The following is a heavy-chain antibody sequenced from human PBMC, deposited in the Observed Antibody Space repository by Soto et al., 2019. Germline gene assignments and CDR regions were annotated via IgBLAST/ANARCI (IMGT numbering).Heavy chain of an antibody. V-gene: IGHV1-18*01. CDR2: ISGYNGNT. CDR1: GYTFTNYG. Sequence: QVQVVQSGDEVKKPGASVKVSCKASGYTFTNYGFSWVRQAPGQGLEWMGWISGYNGNTKYAEKFQGRVTMTTDTSTSTAHMELRSLRSDDTAVYYWAREGQAPYYYYGMDVWGQGTAVTASS. J-gene: IGHJ6*02. CDR3: AREGQAPYYYYGMDV.